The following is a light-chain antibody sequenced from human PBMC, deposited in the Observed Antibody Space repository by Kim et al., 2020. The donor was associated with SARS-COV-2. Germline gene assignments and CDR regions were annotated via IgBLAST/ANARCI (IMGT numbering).Light chain of an antibody. V-gene: IGKV3-20*01. CDR1: QSVSSSY. CDR2: GAS. J-gene: IGKJ1*01. Sequence: SLSPGERAPLSCRASQSVSSSYLAWYQQKPGQAPRLLIYGASSRATGIPDRFSGSGSGTDFTLTISRLEPEDFAVYYCQQYGSSQTFGQGTKVDIK. CDR3: QQYGSSQT.